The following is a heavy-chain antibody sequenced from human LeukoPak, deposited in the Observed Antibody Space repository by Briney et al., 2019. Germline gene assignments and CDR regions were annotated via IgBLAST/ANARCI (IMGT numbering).Heavy chain of an antibody. D-gene: IGHD1-26*01. CDR1: GFTFSSYG. V-gene: IGHV3-30*02. CDR2: IWYDGSNK. Sequence: PGGSLRLSCAASGFTFSSYGMHWVRQAPGKGLEWVAVIWYDGSNKYYADSVKGRFTISRDNSKNTLYLQMNSLRAEDTAVYYCAKGGYSGSSGAFDIWGQGTMVTVSS. CDR3: AKGGYSGSSGAFDI. J-gene: IGHJ3*02.